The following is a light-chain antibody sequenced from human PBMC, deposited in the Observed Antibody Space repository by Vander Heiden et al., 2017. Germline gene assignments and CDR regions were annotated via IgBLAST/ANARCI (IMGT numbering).Light chain of an antibody. CDR2: RNN. J-gene: IGLJ3*02. V-gene: IGLV1-47*01. CDR1: SYNNGSSY. Sequence: QSLLTHPPPTSPFPAQRVNMSCSGSSYNNGSSYVYWFQQCPGTAPKLLIYRNNERPSGVPDRISGSKSGTSASLAISGLRYEDEADYYCAAWDGSLSGWVFGGGTKLTVL. CDR3: AAWDGSLSGWV.